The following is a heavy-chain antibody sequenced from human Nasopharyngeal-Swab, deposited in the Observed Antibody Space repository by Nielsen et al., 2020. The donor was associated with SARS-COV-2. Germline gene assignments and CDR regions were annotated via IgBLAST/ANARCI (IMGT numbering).Heavy chain of an antibody. D-gene: IGHD2-2*01. CDR3: ARGKGTRFDGRKGCSSTSCYRDRWYFDL. CDR1: GGSISSSSYY. J-gene: IGHJ2*01. CDR2: IYYSGST. V-gene: IGHV4-39*07. Sequence: SETLSLTCTVSGGSISSSSYYWGWIRQPPGKGLEWIGSIYYSGSTYYNPSLKSRVTISVDTSKNQFSLKLSSVTAADTAVYYCARGKGTRFDGRKGCSSTSCYRDRWYFDLWGRGTLVTVSS.